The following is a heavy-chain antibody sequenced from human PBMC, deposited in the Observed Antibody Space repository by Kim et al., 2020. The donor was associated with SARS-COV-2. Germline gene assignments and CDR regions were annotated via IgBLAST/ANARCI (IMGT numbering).Heavy chain of an antibody. D-gene: IGHD5-18*01. Sequence: SVKGRFTISRDNAKNSLYLQMNSLRAEDTAVYYCARDFGYSYGYVRYFDLWGRGTLVTVSS. J-gene: IGHJ2*01. V-gene: IGHV3-21*01. CDR3: ARDFGYSYGYVRYFDL.